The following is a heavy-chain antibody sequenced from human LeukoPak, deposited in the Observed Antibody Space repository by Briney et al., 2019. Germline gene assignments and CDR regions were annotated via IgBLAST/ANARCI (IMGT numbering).Heavy chain of an antibody. V-gene: IGHV3-66*01. Sequence: PGGSLRLSCAASGFTVSSNYMSWVRQAPGKGLEWVSVIYSGGSTYYADSVKGRFTISRDNSKNTLYLQMHSLRAEDTAVYYCAKDLVGGEAAAGRVNYLDYWGRGTLVTVSS. CDR2: IYSGGST. CDR3: AKDLVGGEAAAGRVNYLDY. D-gene: IGHD6-13*01. CDR1: GFTVSSNY. J-gene: IGHJ4*02.